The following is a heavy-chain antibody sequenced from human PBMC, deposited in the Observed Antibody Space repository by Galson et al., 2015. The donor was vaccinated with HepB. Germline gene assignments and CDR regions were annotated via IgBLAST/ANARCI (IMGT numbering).Heavy chain of an antibody. Sequence: SVKVSCKASGYSFTNYAMHWVRQAPGQRLEWMGWINTGNGNTKFSQRFQDRVTLTRDTSASTVYMELSSLRSEDTSVYYCAREGGTGGYSYGIYYFDYWGQGTPVTVSS. D-gene: IGHD5-18*01. CDR2: INTGNGNT. CDR3: AREGGTGGYSYGIYYFDY. V-gene: IGHV1-3*04. J-gene: IGHJ4*02. CDR1: GYSFTNYA.